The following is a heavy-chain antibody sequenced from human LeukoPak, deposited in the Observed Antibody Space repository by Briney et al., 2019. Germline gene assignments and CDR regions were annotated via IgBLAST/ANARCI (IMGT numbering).Heavy chain of an antibody. CDR1: GFSFSTYT. J-gene: IGHJ4*02. CDR3: TRNLIGGPAALIDF. D-gene: IGHD2-2*01. V-gene: IGHV3-48*02. CDR2: IGSSGRTI. Sequence: SGGSLRLSCATSGFSFSTYTMNWVRQAPGKGLEWISYIGSSGRTIHYADSVEGRFTISRDNAKNSLYLQMNSLRDEDTAVYYCTRNLIGGPAALIDFWGQGTLVSVSS.